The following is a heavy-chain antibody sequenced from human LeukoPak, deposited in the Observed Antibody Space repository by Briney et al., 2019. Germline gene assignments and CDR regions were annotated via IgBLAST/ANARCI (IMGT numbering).Heavy chain of an antibody. V-gene: IGHV1-18*01. Sequence: ASVKVSCKASGGTFSSYAISWVRQAPGQGLEWMGWISAYNGHTNYAQKLQGRVTMTTDTSTRTAHMELRSLRSDDSAVYYCARAGSSEWPPVSFDYWGQGSLVTVSS. D-gene: IGHD3-10*01. CDR3: ARAGSSEWPPVSFDY. CDR1: GGTFSSYA. J-gene: IGHJ4*02. CDR2: ISAYNGHT.